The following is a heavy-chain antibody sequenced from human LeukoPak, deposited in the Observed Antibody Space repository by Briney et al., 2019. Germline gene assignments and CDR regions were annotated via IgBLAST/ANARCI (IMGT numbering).Heavy chain of an antibody. CDR2: IYSDNT. Sequence: GSLRLSCTVSGFTVSSNSMSWVRQAPGKGLEWVSFIYSDNTHYSDSVKGRFTISRDNSKNTLYLQMNSLRAEDTAVYYCARPQQWLVRGAFDIWGQGTMVTVSS. J-gene: IGHJ3*02. D-gene: IGHD6-19*01. CDR1: GFTVSSNS. CDR3: ARPQQWLVRGAFDI. V-gene: IGHV3-53*01.